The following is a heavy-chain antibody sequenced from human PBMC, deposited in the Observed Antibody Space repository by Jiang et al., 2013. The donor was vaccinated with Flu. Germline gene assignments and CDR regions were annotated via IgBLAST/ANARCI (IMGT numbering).Heavy chain of an antibody. J-gene: IGHJ4*02. Sequence: GLVKPSQTLSLTCTVSGGSISSGSYYWSWIRQPAGKGLEWIGRIYTSGSTNYNPSLKSRVTISVDTSKNQFSLKLSSVTAADTAVYYCARIHSGSLDYWGQGTLVTVSS. CDR2: IYTSGST. D-gene: IGHD1-26*01. CDR1: GGSISSGSYY. CDR3: ARIHSGSLDY. V-gene: IGHV4-61*02.